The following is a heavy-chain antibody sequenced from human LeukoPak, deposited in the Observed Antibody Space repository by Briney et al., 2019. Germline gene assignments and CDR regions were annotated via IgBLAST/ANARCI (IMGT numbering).Heavy chain of an antibody. CDR3: ARAGVGDIVVVPAAPRYYYYYMDV. CDR1: GSSISSSSYY. Sequence: SETLSLTCTVSGSSISSSSYYWGWIRQPPGKGLEWIGTIYYSGSTNYNPSLKSRVTISVDTSKNQFSLKLSSVTAADTAVYYCARAGVGDIVVVPAAPRYYYYYMDVWGKGTTVTVSS. V-gene: IGHV4-61*05. CDR2: IYYSGST. D-gene: IGHD2-2*01. J-gene: IGHJ6*03.